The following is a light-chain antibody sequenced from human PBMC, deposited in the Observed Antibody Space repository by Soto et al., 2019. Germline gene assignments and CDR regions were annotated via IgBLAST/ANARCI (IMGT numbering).Light chain of an antibody. Sequence: DLQMTQSPSTLSASVGDRVTITCRASQNIGSWLAWYQQKPGQAPKLLIYKASSLESGVPSRFSGSGSGTEFTLTISSLQPDDFATYYCQQYNSYSRTFGQGTKVEIK. CDR3: QQYNSYSRT. CDR1: QNIGSW. J-gene: IGKJ1*01. V-gene: IGKV1-5*03. CDR2: KAS.